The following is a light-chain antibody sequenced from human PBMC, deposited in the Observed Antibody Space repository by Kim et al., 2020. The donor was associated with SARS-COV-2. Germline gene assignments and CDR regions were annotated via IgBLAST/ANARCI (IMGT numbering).Light chain of an antibody. CDR1: SSNIGGKT. Sequence: GERVTISCSGGSSNIGGKTVNWYQVHPGPAPKLLIYNNNKRPSWVPDRFSGSKSDTSASLAITGLQAEDEADYYCQSYDTSLSGSVFGGGTQLTVL. J-gene: IGLJ2*01. CDR2: NNN. CDR3: QSYDTSLSGSV. V-gene: IGLV1-44*01.